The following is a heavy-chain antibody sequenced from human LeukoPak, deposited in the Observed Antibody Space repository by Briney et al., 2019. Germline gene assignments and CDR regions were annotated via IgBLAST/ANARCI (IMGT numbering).Heavy chain of an antibody. D-gene: IGHD6-19*01. V-gene: IGHV1-8*01. CDR3: ARLGYSSGSGY. Sequence: ASVKVSCKASGYTFSSYDINWVRQATGQGLEWMGWMNPNSGNTGYAQKFQGRVNMTRNTSISTAYMELRRLRSDDTAVYYCARLGYSSGSGYWGQGTLVTVSS. CDR2: MNPNSGNT. J-gene: IGHJ4*02. CDR1: GYTFSSYD.